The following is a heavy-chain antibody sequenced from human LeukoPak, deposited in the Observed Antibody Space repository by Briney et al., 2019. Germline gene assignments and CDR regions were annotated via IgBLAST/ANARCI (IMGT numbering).Heavy chain of an antibody. J-gene: IGHJ3*02. D-gene: IGHD1-26*01. Sequence: GGSLRLSCAASGFTFGRYSMNWVRQAPGKALEWLSSTSSTSSYTYYADSVKGRFTISRDNANNSLFLQMNSLRAEDTALYYCARDQGGSGSYYGDAFDIWGQGTMVTVSS. V-gene: IGHV3-21*01. CDR1: GFTFGRYS. CDR2: TSSTSSYT. CDR3: ARDQGGSGSYYGDAFDI.